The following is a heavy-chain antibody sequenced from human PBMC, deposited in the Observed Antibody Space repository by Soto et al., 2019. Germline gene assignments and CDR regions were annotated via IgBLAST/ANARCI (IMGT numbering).Heavy chain of an antibody. CDR1: GFTLSSYW. Sequence: GGSLRLSCAASGFTLSSYWMHWVRQPPGKGLVWVSRINSDGSSTSYAESVKGRFTISRDNAKNTLFLQMNSLGAEDTAVYYCLRSTNGYVWNNWGQGTLVTVSS. D-gene: IGHD3-16*01. CDR3: LRSTNGYVWNN. J-gene: IGHJ4*02. CDR2: INSDGSST. V-gene: IGHV3-74*01.